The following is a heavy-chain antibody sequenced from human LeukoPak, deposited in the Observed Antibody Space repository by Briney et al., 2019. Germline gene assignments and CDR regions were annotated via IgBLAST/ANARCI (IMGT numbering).Heavy chain of an antibody. D-gene: IGHD3-3*01. CDR3: ARGTLQIFTYYDFWSGYYTGGWFDP. CDR2: MNPNSGNT. Sequence: GASVKVSCKASGYTFTSYYIHWVRQATGQGLEWMGWMNPNSGNTGYAQKFQGRVTITRNTSISTAYMELSSLRSEDTAVYYCARGTLQIFTYYDFWSGYYTGGWFDPWGQGTLVTVSS. CDR1: GYTFTSYY. J-gene: IGHJ5*02. V-gene: IGHV1-8*03.